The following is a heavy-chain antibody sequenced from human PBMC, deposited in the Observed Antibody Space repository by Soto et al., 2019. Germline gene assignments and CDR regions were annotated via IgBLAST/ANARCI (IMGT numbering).Heavy chain of an antibody. CDR3: ARGYESSRRYLPLLDY. CDR2: ISHSGST. V-gene: IGHV4-34*01. D-gene: IGHD3-22*01. Sequence: QVQLQQWGAGLLKPSETLSLRCVVNSGSFSGYYWTWIRQTPGKGLEWIGEISHSGSTNYTPSLMSLVTMSADTSKKQFSLRLSSVTAADTALYFCARGYESSRRYLPLLDYWGQGTLVPGSS. CDR1: SGSFSGYY. J-gene: IGHJ4*02.